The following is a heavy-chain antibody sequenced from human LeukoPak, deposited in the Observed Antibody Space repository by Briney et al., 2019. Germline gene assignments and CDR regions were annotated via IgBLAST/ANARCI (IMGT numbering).Heavy chain of an antibody. Sequence: PSETLSLTCAVYGGTFSGYYWSWLRQPPGKSLEWVGESNDSGGTNYNPSLKSRVTISADKSKNQVSLKLTSVTAADTAVYYCARLPVIVGAALEYYYYYMDVWGQGTTVTVSS. V-gene: IGHV4-34*01. J-gene: IGHJ6*03. CDR1: GGTFSGYY. CDR3: ARLPVIVGAALEYYYYYMDV. CDR2: SNDSGGT. D-gene: IGHD1-26*01.